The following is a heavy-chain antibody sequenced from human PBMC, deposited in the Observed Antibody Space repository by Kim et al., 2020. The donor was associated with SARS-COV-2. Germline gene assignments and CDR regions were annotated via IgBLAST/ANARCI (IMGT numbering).Heavy chain of an antibody. Sequence: SVKVSCKASGGTFSSYAISWVRQAPGQGLEWMGGIIPIFGTANYAQKFQGRVTITADESTSTAYMELSSLRSEDTAVYYCARAGDSSSFYYYYGMDVWGQGTTVTVSS. V-gene: IGHV1-69*13. CDR3: ARAGDSSSFYYYYGMDV. CDR1: GGTFSSYA. J-gene: IGHJ6*02. D-gene: IGHD6-13*01. CDR2: IIPIFGTA.